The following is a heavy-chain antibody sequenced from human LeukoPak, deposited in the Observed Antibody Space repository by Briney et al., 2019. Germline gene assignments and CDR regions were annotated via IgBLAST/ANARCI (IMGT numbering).Heavy chain of an antibody. J-gene: IGHJ4*02. D-gene: IGHD7-27*01. CDR3: AQFHTGY. CDR2: IESSGNEI. V-gene: IGHV3-21*01. Sequence: GGSLRLSCAASGFTFSSYSMNWVRQAPGKGLEWVSSIESSGNEIYYADSVKGRFTISRDNTKNSLFLQMNSLRADDTAVYFYAQFHTGYWGQGTLVTVSS. CDR1: GFTFSSYS.